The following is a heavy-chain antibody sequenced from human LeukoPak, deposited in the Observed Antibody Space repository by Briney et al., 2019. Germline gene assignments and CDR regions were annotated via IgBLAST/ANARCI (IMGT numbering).Heavy chain of an antibody. V-gene: IGHV3-7*01. Sequence: PGGSLRLSCAASGFIFNSYWMSWVRQAPGKGLEWVANIKQDGSEKYYVDSVRGRFTISRDNAKSSLFLQMNSLRAEDTAIYHCARIHWGGGTTLNPSYYFDNWGQGTLVTVSS. CDR2: IKQDGSEK. J-gene: IGHJ4*02. CDR1: GFIFNSYW. D-gene: IGHD1-7*01. CDR3: ARIHWGGGTTLNPSYYFDN.